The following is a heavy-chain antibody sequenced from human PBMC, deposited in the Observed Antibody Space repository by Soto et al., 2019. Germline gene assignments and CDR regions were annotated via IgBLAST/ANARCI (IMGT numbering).Heavy chain of an antibody. CDR3: ARDSRTGVVTDAFDI. CDR1: GFTFSSYG. J-gene: IGHJ3*02. V-gene: IGHV3-33*01. D-gene: IGHD3-3*01. CDR2: IWYDGNNK. Sequence: GGSLRLSCAASGFTFSSYGMHWVRQAPGKGLEWVAVIWYDGNNKYYADSVKGRFTISRDNSKNTLYLQMNSLRAEDTVVYYCARDSRTGVVTDAFDIWGQGTMVTVSS.